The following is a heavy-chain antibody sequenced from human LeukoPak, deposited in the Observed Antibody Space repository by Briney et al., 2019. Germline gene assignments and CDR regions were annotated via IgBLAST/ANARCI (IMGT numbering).Heavy chain of an antibody. CDR1: GFTFSSYS. J-gene: IGHJ6*02. V-gene: IGHV3-21*01. Sequence: GGSLRLSCAASGFTFSSYSMNWVRQAPGKGLEWVSSISSSSSYIYYADSVKGRFTISRDNAKNSLYLQMNSLRAEDTAVYYCARSDFPYGMDVWSQGTTVTVSS. CDR3: ARSDFPYGMDV. CDR2: ISSSSSYI. D-gene: IGHD3-3*01.